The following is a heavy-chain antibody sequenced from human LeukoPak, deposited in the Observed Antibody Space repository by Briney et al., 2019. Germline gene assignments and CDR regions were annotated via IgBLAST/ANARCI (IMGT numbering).Heavy chain of an antibody. CDR2: IIPIFGTA. CDR1: GGTFSSYA. D-gene: IGHD3-3*01. J-gene: IGHJ6*02. Sequence: GASVKVSCKASGGTFSSYAISWVRQAPGQGLEWMGGIIPIFGTANYAQKFQGRVTITADESTSTAYMELSSLRSEDTAVYYCARTDLWSGYGALEYYYYGMDVWGQGTTVTVPS. CDR3: ARTDLWSGYGALEYYYYGMDV. V-gene: IGHV1-69*13.